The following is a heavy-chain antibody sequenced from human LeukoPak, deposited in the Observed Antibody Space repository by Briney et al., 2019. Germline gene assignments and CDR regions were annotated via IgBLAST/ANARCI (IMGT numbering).Heavy chain of an antibody. V-gene: IGHV4-59*01. D-gene: IGHD1-26*01. Sequence: RSSETLSLTCTISGGSIRTYYWTWIRQPPGKGLEWIAYVYYSGNANYNPSLKSRVTISVDTSKNQFSLKLSSVTAADTAVYYCARVGSGSFDYWGQGTLVAVSS. CDR1: GGSIRTYY. CDR2: VYYSGNA. CDR3: ARVGSGSFDY. J-gene: IGHJ4*02.